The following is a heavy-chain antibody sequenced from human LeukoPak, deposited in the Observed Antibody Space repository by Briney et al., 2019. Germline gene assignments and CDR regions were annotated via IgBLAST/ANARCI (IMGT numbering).Heavy chain of an antibody. D-gene: IGHD6-13*01. V-gene: IGHV4-61*01. CDR3: ARGYSSSWYFDY. CDR2: IYYSGST. CDR1: GGSISSSSYY. Sequence: PSETLSLTCTVSGGSISSSSYYWSWIRQPPGKGLEWIGYIYYSGSTNYNPSLKSRVTISVDTSKNQFSLKLSSVTAADTAVYYCARGYSSSWYFDYWGQGTLVTVSS. J-gene: IGHJ4*02.